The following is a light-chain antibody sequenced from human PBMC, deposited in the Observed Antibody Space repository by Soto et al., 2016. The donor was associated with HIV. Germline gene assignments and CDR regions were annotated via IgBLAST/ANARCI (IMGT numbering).Light chain of an antibody. J-gene: IGKJ4*01. CDR2: DAS. CDR3: LQHNSYPKLT. Sequence: DIQMTQSPSSLSLSIGDRVSITCRASQSISTYLNWYQQKPGXAPKLLIYDASSLQSGVPSRFSGSGSGTEFTLTISSLQPEDFATYYCLQHNSYPKLTFGGGTKVEIK. V-gene: IGKV1-17*01. CDR1: QSISTY.